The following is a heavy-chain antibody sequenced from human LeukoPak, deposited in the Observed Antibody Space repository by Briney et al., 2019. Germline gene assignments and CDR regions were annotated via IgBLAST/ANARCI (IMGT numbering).Heavy chain of an antibody. CDR3: VRNLAVAGTCFDS. D-gene: IGHD6-19*01. Sequence: GGSLRLSCAASGFTFRNYWMSWVRQVPGTGLEWVANIKQDGSDRNYVTSVRGRFTISRDNAESSLYLQMNSLRAEDTAVYYCVRNLAVAGTCFDSWGQGTLVTVSS. CDR1: GFTFRNYW. J-gene: IGHJ4*02. CDR2: IKQDGSDR. V-gene: IGHV3-7*03.